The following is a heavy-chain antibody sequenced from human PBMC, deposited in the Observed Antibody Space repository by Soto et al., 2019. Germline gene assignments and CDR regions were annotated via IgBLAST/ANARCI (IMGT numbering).Heavy chain of an antibody. Sequence: GWSLRLSCASSVFIFENFGMSWVRQAPGKGLEWVSGISATGGSTYYADSVKGRFTFSRDNSKNTLYLQMNSLRAEDTAVYYCAKGFIRDCGGDCTVDTWGQGTLVTVSS. CDR3: AKGFIRDCGGDCTVDT. D-gene: IGHD2-21*02. CDR1: VFIFENFG. J-gene: IGHJ5*02. V-gene: IGHV3-23*01. CDR2: ISATGGST.